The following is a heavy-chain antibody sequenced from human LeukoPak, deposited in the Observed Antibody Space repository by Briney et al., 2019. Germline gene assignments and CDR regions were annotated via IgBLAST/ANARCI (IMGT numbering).Heavy chain of an antibody. Sequence: PSETLSLTCTVSGGSISSYYWSWIRQPPGKGLEWIGYSYYSGSTNYNPSLKSRVTISVDTSKNQFSLKLSSVTAADTAVYYCARSRGYYDSSGYYHFDYWGQGTLVTVSS. D-gene: IGHD3-22*01. CDR1: GGSISSYY. CDR2: SYYSGST. J-gene: IGHJ4*02. V-gene: IGHV4-59*01. CDR3: ARSRGYYDSSGYYHFDY.